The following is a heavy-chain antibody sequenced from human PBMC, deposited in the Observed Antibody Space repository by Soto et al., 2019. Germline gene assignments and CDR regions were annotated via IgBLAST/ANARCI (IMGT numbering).Heavy chain of an antibody. CDR3: ANVGYILTGYWVDYYDY. J-gene: IGHJ4*02. CDR1: ECTFSSYA. V-gene: IGHV3-23*01. D-gene: IGHD3-9*01. CDR2: ISGSGSRA. Sequence: GGSLRLSCAASECTFSSYAMSWVRQAPKKGLEWVSGISGSGSRAYYAEAVKSRFTNTTDNSKTPQYLQMSSLRAEVTAVYCGANVGYILTGYWVDYYDYWGQGTLVTVSS.